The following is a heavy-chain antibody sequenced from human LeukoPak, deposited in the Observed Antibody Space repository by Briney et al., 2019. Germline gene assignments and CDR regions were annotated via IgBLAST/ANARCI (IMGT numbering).Heavy chain of an antibody. CDR1: GYTFTNYA. D-gene: IGHD3-3*01. CDR3: ARGLWSAHRREYYFDS. Sequence: ASVNVSCKASGYTFTNYAVNWLRQAPGQRLEWMGWINAGNGDTKFSQNYQARVTITRDASASTAYMELSSLTSEDAAVYFCARGLWSAHRREYYFDSWGQGTLVTVSS. J-gene: IGHJ4*02. CDR2: INAGNGDT. V-gene: IGHV1-3*01.